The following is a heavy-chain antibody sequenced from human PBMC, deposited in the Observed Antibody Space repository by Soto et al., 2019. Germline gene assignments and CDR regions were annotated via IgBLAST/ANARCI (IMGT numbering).Heavy chain of an antibody. J-gene: IGHJ6*02. CDR2: INLDGSEK. V-gene: IGHV3-7*05. CDR1: GFTFRTYW. CDR3: ARDGSTSWYSYDSHGMDV. Sequence: EVQLVESGGGLVQPGGSLRLSCAASGFTFRTYWLSWVRQVPGKGLEWVANINLDGSEKNYVDSVKGRFTISRDNARNSFYLQMSSLRAEDTALYYCARDGSTSWYSYDSHGMDVWGQGTRVSVSS. D-gene: IGHD6-13*01.